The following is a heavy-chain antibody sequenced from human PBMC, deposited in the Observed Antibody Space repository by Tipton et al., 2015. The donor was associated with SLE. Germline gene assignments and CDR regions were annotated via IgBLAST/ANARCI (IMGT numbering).Heavy chain of an antibody. V-gene: IGHV4-34*01. CDR3: ARDSGGGYGWFDP. J-gene: IGHJ5*02. Sequence: TLSLTCAVYDGSFSGYYWSWIRQPPGKGLEWIGEINHSGSTNYNPSLKSRVTISVDTSKNQFSLKLSSVTAADTAVYYCARDSGGGYGWFDPWGQGTLVTVSS. CDR1: DGSFSGYY. CDR2: INHSGST. D-gene: IGHD3-16*01.